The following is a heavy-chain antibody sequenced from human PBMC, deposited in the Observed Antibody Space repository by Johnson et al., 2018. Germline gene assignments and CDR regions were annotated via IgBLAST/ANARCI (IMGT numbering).Heavy chain of an antibody. Sequence: VQLQESGGGLVQHGGSLRLSCAASGFTFSSYWMHWFRQAPGKGLVWVSRINGDGSSPSYADSVKGRFTISRDNAKKTLYLQMNSLRAEDTAVYYCVPMDTAMANWGQGTMVTVSS. J-gene: IGHJ3*01. CDR1: GFTFSSYW. CDR2: INGDGSSP. V-gene: IGHV3-74*01. D-gene: IGHD5-18*01. CDR3: VPMDTAMAN.